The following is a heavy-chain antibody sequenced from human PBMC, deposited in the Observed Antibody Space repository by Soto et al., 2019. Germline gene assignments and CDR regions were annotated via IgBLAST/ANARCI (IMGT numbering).Heavy chain of an antibody. CDR1: GFIFSDFG. CDR3: VKGDLDTAVVNSPDAFDF. D-gene: IGHD5-18*01. V-gene: IGHV3-30*18. J-gene: IGHJ3*01. Sequence: QVNLVESGGGVVQPGRSLRLSCEASGFIFSDFGMHWVRQAPGKGLEWVAVISYDGNNKYYPQSVKGRFTISRDNSKNTLFLNMASLRPEDTAVYHCVKGDLDTAVVNSPDAFDFWGPGTMVTVS. CDR2: ISYDGNNK.